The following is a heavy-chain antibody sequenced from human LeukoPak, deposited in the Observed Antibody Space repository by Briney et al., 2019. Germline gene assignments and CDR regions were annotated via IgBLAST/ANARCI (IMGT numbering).Heavy chain of an antibody. CDR3: ARGWNYAAIDY. D-gene: IGHD1-7*01. CDR1: GGSISGGGYY. J-gene: IGHJ4*02. CDR2: IYYSGNT. V-gene: IGHV4-31*03. Sequence: SLALACTVSGGSISGGGYYWSWIRPHPEKGLEWIGYIYYSGNTYYNPSLKSRITISVVTSKNQFSLKLNSVTAADTAVYYCARGWNYAAIDYWGQGTLVTVSS.